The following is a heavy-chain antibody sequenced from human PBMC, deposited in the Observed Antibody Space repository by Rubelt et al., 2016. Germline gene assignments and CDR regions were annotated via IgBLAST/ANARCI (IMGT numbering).Heavy chain of an antibody. D-gene: IGHD6-13*01. V-gene: IGHV3-23*04. CDR1: GFTFSSYS. CDR2: ISGSGGST. CDR3: AKDRLGGDSSSWYSWFDP. Sequence: EVQLVESGGGLVKPGGSLRLSRAASGFTFSSYSMNWVRQAPGKGLEWVSAISGSGGSTYYADSVKGRFTISRDNSKNTLYLQMNSLRAEDTAVYYCAKDRLGGDSSSWYSWFDPWGQGTLVTVSS. J-gene: IGHJ5*02.